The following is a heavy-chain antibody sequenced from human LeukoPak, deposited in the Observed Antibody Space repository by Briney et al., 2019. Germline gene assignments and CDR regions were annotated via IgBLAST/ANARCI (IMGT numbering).Heavy chain of an antibody. V-gene: IGHV3-30*02. J-gene: IGHJ4*02. Sequence: PGGPLRLSCVTSGFIFSSYGMHWVRQAPGKGLEWVAFTRSDGSDKNYIGSVKGRFTISRDNSKNTLYLQMNSLRAEDTAVYYYGKHDSASDYWGQGTRVTVSS. CDR1: GFIFSSYG. CDR2: TRSDGSDK. D-gene: IGHD1-26*01. CDR3: GKHDSASDY.